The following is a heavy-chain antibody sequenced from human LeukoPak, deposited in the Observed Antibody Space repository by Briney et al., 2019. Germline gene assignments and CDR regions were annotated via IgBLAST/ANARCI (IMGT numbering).Heavy chain of an antibody. CDR3: ARHAIYSGYDFLDY. J-gene: IGHJ4*02. V-gene: IGHV4-34*01. Sequence: PSETLSLTCAVYGGSFSGYYWSWIRQPPGKGLEWIGEINHSGSTNYNPSLKSRVTISVDTSKNQFSLKLSSVTAADTAVYYCARHAIYSGYDFLDYWGQGTLVTVSS. CDR2: INHSGST. D-gene: IGHD5-12*01. CDR1: GGSFSGYY.